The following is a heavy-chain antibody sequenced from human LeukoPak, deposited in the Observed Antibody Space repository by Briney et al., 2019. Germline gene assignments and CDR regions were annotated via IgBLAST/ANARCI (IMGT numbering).Heavy chain of an antibody. J-gene: IGHJ4*02. CDR2: ISGSGGST. Sequence: PGGSLRLSCAASGFTFSSYAMSWVRQAPGKGLEWVSAISGSGGSTYFADSVKGRFTISRDISKNTVYLQMNSPRVEDTAVYYCARGLGTNYGGYCSGGSCPFYWGQGTLVTVSS. CDR1: GFTFSSYA. CDR3: ARGLGTNYGGYCSGGSCPFY. V-gene: IGHV3-23*01. D-gene: IGHD2-15*01.